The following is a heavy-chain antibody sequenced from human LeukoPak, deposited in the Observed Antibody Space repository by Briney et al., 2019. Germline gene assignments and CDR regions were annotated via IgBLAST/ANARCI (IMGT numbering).Heavy chain of an antibody. Sequence: GASVKVSCKASGYTFTSYGISWVRQAPGQGLEWMGWISAYNGNTNYAQKLQGRVTMTTDTSTSTAYMELRSLRSDDTAVYYCARDDSSGHDPVPFDYWGQGTPVTVSS. V-gene: IGHV1-18*01. J-gene: IGHJ4*02. D-gene: IGHD3-22*01. CDR3: ARDDSSGHDPVPFDY. CDR2: ISAYNGNT. CDR1: GYTFTSYG.